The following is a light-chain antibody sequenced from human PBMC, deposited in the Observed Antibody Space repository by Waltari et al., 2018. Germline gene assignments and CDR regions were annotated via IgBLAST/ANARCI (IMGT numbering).Light chain of an antibody. J-gene: IGLJ2*01. CDR1: SGDIGGYNY. Sequence: QSALTQPASVSGSPGQSITISCTGTSGDIGGYNYVSWYQHHPGQVPQPTIFEVSDRPSGVSNRFSGSKSGNTASLTISGLQAEDEADYYCSSYSTRSTLVVFGGGTKLTVL. V-gene: IGLV2-14*01. CDR3: SSYSTRSTLVV. CDR2: EVS.